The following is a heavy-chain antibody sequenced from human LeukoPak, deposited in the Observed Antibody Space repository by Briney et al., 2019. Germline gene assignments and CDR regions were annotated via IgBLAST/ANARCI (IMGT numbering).Heavy chain of an antibody. CDR2: IYYSGST. CDR1: GGSISSYY. D-gene: IGHD3-22*01. J-gene: IGHJ5*02. V-gene: IGHV4-59*01. CDR3: ARDVSDDSSGYLNWFDP. Sequence: SETLSLTCTVSGGSISSYYWSRIRQPPGKGLEWIGYIYYSGSTNYNPSLKSRVTISVDTSKNQFSLKLSSVTAADTAVYYCARDVSDDSSGYLNWFDPWGQGTLVTVSS.